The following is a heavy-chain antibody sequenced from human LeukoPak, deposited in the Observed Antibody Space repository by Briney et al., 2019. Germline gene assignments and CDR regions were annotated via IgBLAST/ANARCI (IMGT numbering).Heavy chain of an antibody. V-gene: IGHV3-33*01. CDR2: IWHDGSNK. Sequence: GGSLRLSCAASGFTFSSYGMHWVRQAPGKGLDWVAVIWHDGSNKYYADSVKGRFTISRDNSKNTLYLQMNSLRAEDTAVYYCARDETAAIAVAGLIDYWGQGTLVTVSS. D-gene: IGHD6-19*01. CDR3: ARDETAAIAVAGLIDY. CDR1: GFTFSSYG. J-gene: IGHJ4*02.